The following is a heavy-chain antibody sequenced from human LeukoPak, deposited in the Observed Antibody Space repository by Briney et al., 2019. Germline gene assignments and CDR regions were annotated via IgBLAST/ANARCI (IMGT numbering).Heavy chain of an antibody. CDR1: GFTFSSYG. CDR3: ARDKYYGSGSYQYYGMDV. J-gene: IGHJ6*02. V-gene: IGHV3-33*01. D-gene: IGHD3-10*01. CDR2: IWYDGSNK. Sequence: GGSLRLSCAASGFTFSSYGMHWVRQAPGKGLEWVAVIWYDGSNKYYADSVKGRFTISRDNSKNTLYLQMNSLRAEDTAVYYCARDKYYGSGSYQYYGMDVWGQGTTVTVSS.